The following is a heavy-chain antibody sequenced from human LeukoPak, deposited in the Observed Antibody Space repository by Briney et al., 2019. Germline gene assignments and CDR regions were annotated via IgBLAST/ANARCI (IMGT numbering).Heavy chain of an antibody. D-gene: IGHD3-9*01. V-gene: IGHV1-18*01. J-gene: IGHJ6*02. CDR3: ARAPLYDILTGPYYGMDV. CDR2: ISAYNGNT. CDR1: GYTFTSYG. Sequence: GASVKVSCKASGYTFTSYGISWVRQAPGQGLEWMGWISAYNGNTNYAQKLQGRVTMTTDTSTSTAYMELRSLRSDDTTVYYCARAPLYDILTGPYYGMDVWGQGTTVTVSS.